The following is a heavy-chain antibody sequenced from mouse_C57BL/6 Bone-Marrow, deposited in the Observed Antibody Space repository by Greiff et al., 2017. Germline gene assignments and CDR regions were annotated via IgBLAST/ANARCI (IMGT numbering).Heavy chain of an antibody. V-gene: IGHV5-4*01. CDR3: ARAYYY. Sequence: EVQRVESGGGLVKPGGSLKLSCAASGFTFSSYAMSWVRQTPEKRLEWVATISDGGSYTYYPDNVKGRFTISRDNAKNNLYLQMSHLKSEDTAMYYCARAYYYWGQGTLVTVSA. CDR1: GFTFSSYA. J-gene: IGHJ3*01. D-gene: IGHD1-1*01. CDR2: ISDGGSYT.